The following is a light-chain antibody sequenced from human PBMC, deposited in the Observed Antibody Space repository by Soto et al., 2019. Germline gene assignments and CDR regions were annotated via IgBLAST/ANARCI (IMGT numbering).Light chain of an antibody. CDR1: QSISSW. J-gene: IGKJ4*01. Sequence: DIQMTQSPSTLSASAGDRVTITCRASQSISSWLAWYQQKPGNAPKPLIYKASFLESGVPSRFSGSGFGTEFTLTINSLQPDDVATYYCHQYSFYPVTFGGGTKVEIK. V-gene: IGKV1-5*03. CDR2: KAS. CDR3: HQYSFYPVT.